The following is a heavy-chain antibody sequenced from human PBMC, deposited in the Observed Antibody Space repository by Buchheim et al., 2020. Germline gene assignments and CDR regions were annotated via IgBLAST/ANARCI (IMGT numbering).Heavy chain of an antibody. CDR3: ARDPEPDCSGGSCYLKY. CDR2: INAYNGDT. D-gene: IGHD2-15*01. V-gene: IGHV1-18*04. CDR1: GYTFTNYG. J-gene: IGHJ4*02. Sequence: QVQLVQSGADVKKPGASVKVSCKASGYTFTNYGLNWVRQAPGQGLEWMGWINAYNGDTNYAQKLQGRVTMTTDTSTSTAYMELRSLRSDDTAVYYCARDPEPDCSGGSCYLKYWSQGTL.